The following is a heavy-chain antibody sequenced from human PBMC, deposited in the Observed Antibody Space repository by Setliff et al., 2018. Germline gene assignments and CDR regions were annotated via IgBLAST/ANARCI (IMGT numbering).Heavy chain of an antibody. V-gene: IGHV1-18*01. CDR1: GYAFITFG. J-gene: IGHJ4*02. D-gene: IGHD2-15*01. CDR2: MSPVYGIA. Sequence: ASVKVSCKTSGYAFITFGMRWVRQAPGQGLEWMGWMSPVYGIANYARKFQGRVTMTTDTSTGTAYMELRTLSSDDTAVYYCTRGRGPRVVVAVPLDFWGQGTLVTVAS. CDR3: TRGRGPRVVVAVPLDF.